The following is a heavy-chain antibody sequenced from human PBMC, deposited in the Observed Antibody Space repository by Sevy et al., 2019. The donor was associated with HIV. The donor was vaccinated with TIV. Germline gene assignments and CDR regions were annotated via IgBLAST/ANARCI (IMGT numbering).Heavy chain of an antibody. CDR2: VKQNVR. Sequence: GGSLRLSCAASGFTFTNYWMSWVRQAPGKGLEWVANVKQNVRYYVDSVKGRFTITRDDAKNSLYLQLNSLRAEDTAVYYCARLEFSTSSRGFDFWGQGTQVTVSS. CDR1: GFTFTNYW. V-gene: IGHV3-7*01. J-gene: IGHJ4*02. D-gene: IGHD6-6*01. CDR3: ARLEFSTSSRGFDF.